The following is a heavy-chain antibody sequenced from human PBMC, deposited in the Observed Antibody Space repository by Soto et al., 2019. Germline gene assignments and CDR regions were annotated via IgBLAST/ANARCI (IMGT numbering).Heavy chain of an antibody. CDR1: GFTFSSYG. CDR3: AKSPLGYCSSTSCYVFDY. CDR2: ISYDGSNK. V-gene: IGHV3-30*18. J-gene: IGHJ4*02. D-gene: IGHD2-2*01. Sequence: GGSLRLSCAASGFTFSSYGMHWVRQAPGKGLEWVAVISYDGSNKYYADSVKGRFTISRDNSKNTLYLQMNSLRAEDTAVYYCAKSPLGYCSSTSCYVFDYWGQGTLVTVSS.